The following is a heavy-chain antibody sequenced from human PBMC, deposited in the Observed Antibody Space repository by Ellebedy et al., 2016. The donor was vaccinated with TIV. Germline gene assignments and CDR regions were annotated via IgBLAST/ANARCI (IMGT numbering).Heavy chain of an antibody. CDR3: ARRSSGWYQGEFDY. D-gene: IGHD6-19*01. J-gene: IGHJ4*01. CDR1: GYSFTSYW. Sequence: GESLKISXQGSGYSFTSYWIGWVRQMPGKGLEWMGIIYPHDSNTRYSPSFQGRVTMSADKSISTAYLQWSSLKASDTALYYCARRSSGWYQGEFDYWGHGTLVTVSS. CDR2: IYPHDSNT. V-gene: IGHV5-51*01.